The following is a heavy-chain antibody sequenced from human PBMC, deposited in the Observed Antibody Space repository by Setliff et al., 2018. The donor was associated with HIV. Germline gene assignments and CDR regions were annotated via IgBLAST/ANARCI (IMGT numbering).Heavy chain of an antibody. Sequence: PGGSLRLSCTASGFTFSDYAMSWVRQAPGKGLEWVSAITGSEGSTYHADYVKGRFTISRDNSKNTLYLQMNNLRAEDTAVYYCTRHRGPPWDAFDIWGQGTMVTVSS. V-gene: IGHV3-23*01. CDR2: ITGSEGST. CDR3: TRHRGPPWDAFDI. CDR1: GFTFSDYA. J-gene: IGHJ3*02.